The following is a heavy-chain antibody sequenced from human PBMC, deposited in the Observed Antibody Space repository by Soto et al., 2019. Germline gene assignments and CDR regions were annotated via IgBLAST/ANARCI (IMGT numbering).Heavy chain of an antibody. V-gene: IGHV3-7*05. CDR3: ASLMVRGVMWLDY. Sequence: PGGSLRLSCAASGFTFSDYYMSWIRQAPGKGLEWVANIKQGGSEKYYVDSVKGRFTISRDNAKNSLYLQMNSLRAEDTAVYYCASLMVRGVMWLDYWGQGTLVTVSS. J-gene: IGHJ4*02. CDR2: IKQGGSEK. CDR1: GFTFSDYY. D-gene: IGHD3-10*01.